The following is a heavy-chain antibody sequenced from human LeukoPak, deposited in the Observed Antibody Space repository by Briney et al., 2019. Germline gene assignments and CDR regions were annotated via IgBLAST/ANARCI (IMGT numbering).Heavy chain of an antibody. V-gene: IGHV3-30*02. J-gene: IGHJ3*02. CDR3: AKPGVVPASDAFDI. CDR1: GFIFSVYG. D-gene: IGHD2-2*01. Sequence: GGSLRLSCAASGFIFSVYGMHWVRQAPGKGLEWVAFIRYDGSNKYYADSVKGRFTISRDNSKNTLYLQMNSLRAEDTAVYYCAKPGVVPASDAFDIWGQGTMVTVSS. CDR2: IRYDGSNK.